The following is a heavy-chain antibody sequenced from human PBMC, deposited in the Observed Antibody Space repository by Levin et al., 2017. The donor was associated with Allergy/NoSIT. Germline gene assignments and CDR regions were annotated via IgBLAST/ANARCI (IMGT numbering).Heavy chain of an antibody. J-gene: IGHJ4*02. CDR2: IIPIFGTA. V-gene: IGHV1-69*06. CDR3: ARDILYSSGSYFDY. Sequence: GASVKVSCKASGGTFSSYAISWVRQAPGQGLEWMGGIIPIFGTANYAQKFQGRVTITADKSTSTAYMELSSLRSEDTAVYYCARDILYSSGSYFDYWGQGTLVSVSS. CDR1: GGTFSSYA. D-gene: IGHD6-19*01.